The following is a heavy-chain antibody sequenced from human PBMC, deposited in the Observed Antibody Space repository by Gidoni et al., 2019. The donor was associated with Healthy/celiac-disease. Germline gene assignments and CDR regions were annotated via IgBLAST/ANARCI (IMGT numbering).Heavy chain of an antibody. D-gene: IGHD1-26*01. CDR2: IRSKAYGGTT. V-gene: IGHV3-49*04. CDR3: TRPRQGELLLYYFDY. CDR1: GFTFGDYA. Sequence: EVQLVESGGGLVQPGRSLRLSCTASGFTFGDYAMSWVRQAPGKGLEWVGFIRSKAYGGTTEYAASVKGRFTISRDDSKSIAYLQMNSLKTEDTAVYYCTRPRQGELLLYYFDYWGQGTLVTVSS. J-gene: IGHJ4*02.